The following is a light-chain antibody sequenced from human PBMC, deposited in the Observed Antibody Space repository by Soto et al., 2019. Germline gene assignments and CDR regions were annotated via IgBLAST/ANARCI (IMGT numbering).Light chain of an antibody. CDR1: QGIGSW. V-gene: IGKV1-12*01. Sequence: DIQMTQSPSSVSASVGDRVTITCRASQGIGSWVGWYQQKPGKAHKLLIYAAARLQSGVPSRFSATFSGTEFTLTISSRQPEDLATYFCQQANRFPLTGGPGTRVDLK. CDR2: AAA. CDR3: QQANRFPLT. J-gene: IGKJ3*01.